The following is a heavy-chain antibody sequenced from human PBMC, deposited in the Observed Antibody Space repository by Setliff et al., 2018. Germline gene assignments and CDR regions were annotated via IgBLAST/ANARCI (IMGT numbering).Heavy chain of an antibody. V-gene: IGHV1-69*05. D-gene: IGHD3-16*01. CDR2: IIPIFGTA. CDR1: GYTFTSYY. CDR3: AMPRGTLPERSSKYYYYGMDV. J-gene: IGHJ6*02. Sequence: SVKVSCKASGYTFTSYYMHWVRQAPGQGLEWMGGIIPIFGTANYAQKFQGRVTITTDESTSTAYMELSSLRSEDTAVYYCAMPRGTLPERSSKYYYYGMDVWGQGTTVTVSS.